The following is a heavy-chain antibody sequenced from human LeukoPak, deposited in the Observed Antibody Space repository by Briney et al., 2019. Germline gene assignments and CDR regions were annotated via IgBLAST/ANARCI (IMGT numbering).Heavy chain of an antibody. Sequence: GESLKISCKGSGYRFTGYWITWVRQRPGKGFEWMGRIDPSTSQTEYSPSFQGHVTLSTDKSINTAYLQWSSLRASDTAIYYCARRWFGELEDWLDPWGQGTLVTVSS. J-gene: IGHJ5*02. CDR2: IDPSTSQT. CDR3: ARRWFGELEDWLDP. V-gene: IGHV5-10-1*01. CDR1: GYRFTGYW. D-gene: IGHD3-10*01.